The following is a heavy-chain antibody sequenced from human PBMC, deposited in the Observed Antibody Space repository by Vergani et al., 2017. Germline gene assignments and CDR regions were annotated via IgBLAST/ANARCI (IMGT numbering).Heavy chain of an antibody. J-gene: IGHJ6*02. CDR1: GFTFSTYA. CDR3: AKANPRNSGYDYLYYYPAMDV. Sequence: EVQLLESGGSLKQPGGSVRLSCAASGFTFSTYAMNWVRQAPGKGLEWVSGISGSGGSTYYAGSVKGRFTISRDSSKNTLYLQMNSLSAGDTAVYYCAKANPRNSGYDYLYYYPAMDVWGQGTTVTVSS. V-gene: IGHV3-23*01. CDR2: ISGSGGST. D-gene: IGHD5-12*01.